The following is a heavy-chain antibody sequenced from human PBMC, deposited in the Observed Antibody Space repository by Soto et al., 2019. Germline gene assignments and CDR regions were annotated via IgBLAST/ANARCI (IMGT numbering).Heavy chain of an antibody. CDR1: GYTFTSYG. CDR2: ISAYNGNT. J-gene: IGHJ5*02. CDR3: ARDDLGYCSSTGCYVRAWFDP. D-gene: IGHD2-2*01. V-gene: IGHV1-18*01. Sequence: QVQLVQSGAEVKKPGASVKVSCKASGYTFTSYGISWVRQAPGQGLEWMGWISAYNGNTNYAQKLQGRVTMTTDTSTSTAYMELRSLRSDDTAVYYCARDDLGYCSSTGCYVRAWFDPWGQGTLVTVSS.